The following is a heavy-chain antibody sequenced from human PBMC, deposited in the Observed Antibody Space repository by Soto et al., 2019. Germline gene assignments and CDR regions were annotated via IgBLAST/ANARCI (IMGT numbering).Heavy chain of an antibody. CDR2: ITSSGSYV. J-gene: IGHJ6*02. V-gene: IGHV3-21*01. Sequence: GSLRLSCVTSGFTFSRNTMNWVRQAPGKGLEWVASITSSGSYVYYADSVKGRFSASRDNAKNSLSLQMDSLRPDDTAIYFCVKDEGIEAMDVWGQGTTVTVSS. CDR3: VKDEGIEAMDV. CDR1: GFTFSRNT. D-gene: IGHD3-3*02.